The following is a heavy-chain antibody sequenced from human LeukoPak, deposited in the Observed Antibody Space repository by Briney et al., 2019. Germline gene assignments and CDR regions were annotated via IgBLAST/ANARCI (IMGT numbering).Heavy chain of an antibody. CDR2: IYYTGRT. D-gene: IGHD4-17*01. J-gene: IGHJ4*02. CDR3: ARHQYGDFLEY. Sequence: PSETLSLTCTVSGVSITDYYWSWIRQSPGKGLEWIGYIYYTGRTSYNPSLKSRVTISLDTSKNRFSLNLSSVTAADTAVYYCARHQYGDFLEYWGQGTLVTVSS. V-gene: IGHV4-59*08. CDR1: GVSITDYY.